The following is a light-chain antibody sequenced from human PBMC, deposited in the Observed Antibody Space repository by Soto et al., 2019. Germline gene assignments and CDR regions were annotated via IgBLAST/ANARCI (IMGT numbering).Light chain of an antibody. CDR2: GAS. V-gene: IGKV3-15*01. Sequence: EIVMTQSPATLSVSPGERATLSCRASQSVSSNLAWYQQKPGQAPRLLFYGASTGATGLPARFSGSGSGTEFTLTISRLEPEDFAVYYCQQHSDWPLIFGGGTKVDIK. CDR3: QQHSDWPLI. J-gene: IGKJ4*01. CDR1: QSVSSN.